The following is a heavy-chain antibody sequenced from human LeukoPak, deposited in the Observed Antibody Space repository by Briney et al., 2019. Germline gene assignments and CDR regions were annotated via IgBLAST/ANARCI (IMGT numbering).Heavy chain of an antibody. CDR3: AGHIVVVPAAISEPLDY. V-gene: IGHV1-2*02. D-gene: IGHD2-2*01. J-gene: IGHJ4*02. CDR2: INPNSGGT. CDR1: GYTFTGYY. Sequence: ASVKVSCKASGYTFTGYYMHWVRQAPGQGLEWMGWINPNSGGTNYAQKFQGRVTITRDTSISTAYMELSRLRSDDTAVYYCAGHIVVVPAAISEPLDYWGQGTLVTASS.